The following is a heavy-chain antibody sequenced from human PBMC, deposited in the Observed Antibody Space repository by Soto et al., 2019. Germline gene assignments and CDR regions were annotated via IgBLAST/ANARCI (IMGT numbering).Heavy chain of an antibody. D-gene: IGHD6-19*01. Sequence: EVQLVESGGGLVQPGGSLRLSCAASGFTFSSYSMNWVRQAPXKGXXWXSYISSSSSTIYYADSVKGRFTISRDNAKXXXXXXXXXXXXXXXXXXXXXXXXXXAVAGQXDFDYWGQGTLVTVSS. CDR1: GFTFSSYS. J-gene: IGHJ4*02. CDR2: ISSSSSTI. V-gene: IGHV3-48*01. CDR3: XXXXXXAVAGQXDFDY.